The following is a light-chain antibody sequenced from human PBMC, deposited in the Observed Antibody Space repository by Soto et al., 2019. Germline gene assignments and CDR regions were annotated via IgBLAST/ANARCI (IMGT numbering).Light chain of an antibody. CDR1: SRDVGGYNY. CDR3: SSYAGSNKMV. V-gene: IGLV2-8*01. J-gene: IGLJ2*01. Sequence: QSALTQPPSASGSPGQSVTISCTGTSRDVGGYNYVSWYQQHPGKAPKLMIYEVSKRPSGVPDRFSGSKSGNTASLTVSGLQAEDEADYYCSSYAGSNKMVFGGGTKLTVL. CDR2: EVS.